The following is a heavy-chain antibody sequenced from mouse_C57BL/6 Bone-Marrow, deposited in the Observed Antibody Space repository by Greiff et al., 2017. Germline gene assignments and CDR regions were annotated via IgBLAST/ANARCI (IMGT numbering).Heavy chain of an antibody. CDR1: GFTFSSYA. CDR3: ARDEGYYAMDY. CDR2: ISDGASYT. Sequence: EVQVVQSGGGLVKPGGSLKLSCAASGFTFSSYAMYWVRQTPEKRLEWVATISDGASYTYYPDNVKGRFTISRDNAKNTLYLQMSHLKSANTAMYCCARDEGYYAMDYWGQGTSVTVSA. J-gene: IGHJ4*01. V-gene: IGHV5-4*01.